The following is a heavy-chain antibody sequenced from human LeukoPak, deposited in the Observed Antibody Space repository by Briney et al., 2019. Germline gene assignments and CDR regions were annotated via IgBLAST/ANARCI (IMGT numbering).Heavy chain of an antibody. D-gene: IGHD4-17*01. V-gene: IGHV3-23*01. J-gene: IGHJ3*01. CDR1: GLTFSRYA. CDR2: IRGSGDGT. Sequence: TGGSLRLSCVGSGLTFSRYAMTWVRQAPGKGLEWVSSIRGSGDGTSYADSVKGRFTMSRDNSKSTLYLQMDSLRAEDTAMYYCGRDPNGDYIGAFDFWGQGTLVTVSS. CDR3: GRDPNGDYIGAFDF.